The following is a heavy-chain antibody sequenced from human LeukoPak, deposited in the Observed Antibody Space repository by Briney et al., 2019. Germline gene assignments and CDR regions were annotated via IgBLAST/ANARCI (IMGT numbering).Heavy chain of an antibody. J-gene: IGHJ5*02. CDR2: IIPIFGTA. D-gene: IGHD1-26*01. CDR1: GGTFSSYA. CDR3: ARKRGGGSYLNWFDP. V-gene: IGHV1-69*13. Sequence: ASVKVSCKASGGTFSSYAISWVRQAPGQGLEWMGGIIPIFGTANYAQKFQGRVTITADESTSTAYMELSSLRSEDTAVYYCARKRGGGSYLNWFDPWGQGTLVTVSS.